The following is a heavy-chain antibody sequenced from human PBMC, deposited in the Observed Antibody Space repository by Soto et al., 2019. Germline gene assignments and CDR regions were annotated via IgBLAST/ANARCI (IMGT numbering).Heavy chain of an antibody. D-gene: IGHD6-19*01. J-gene: IGHJ4*02. CDR1: GFTFSSYA. CDR3: ARRGDISVAEIDY. CDR2: ISYDGSNK. Sequence: QVQLVESGGGVVQPGRSLRLSCAASGFTFSSYAMHWVRQAPGKGLEWVAVISYDGSNKYYADSVKGRFTISRDNSKNKLYLQRKSLRAEDTAVYYCARRGDISVAEIDYWGQGTLVTVSS. V-gene: IGHV3-30-3*01.